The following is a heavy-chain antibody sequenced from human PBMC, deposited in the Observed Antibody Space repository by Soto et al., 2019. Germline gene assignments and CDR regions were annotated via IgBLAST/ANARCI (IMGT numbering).Heavy chain of an antibody. J-gene: IGHJ4*02. CDR2: VSGSGSSP. D-gene: IGHD5-18*01. Sequence: EEQLLESGGGLVQPGGSLRLSCAATGFNFGSYAMGWVRQAPGKGLEWVSGVSGSGSSPYYADSVKGRLTISKDKSKNTLYLDLNNLRSEDTAVYFCVKGKESGYRGALDSWGQGTLCTVSS. V-gene: IGHV3-23*01. CDR1: GFNFGSYA. CDR3: VKGKESGYRGALDS.